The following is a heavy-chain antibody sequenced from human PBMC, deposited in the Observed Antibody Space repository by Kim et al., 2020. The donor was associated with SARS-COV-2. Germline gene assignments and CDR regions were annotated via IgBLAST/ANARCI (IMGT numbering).Heavy chain of an antibody. CDR3: ARDTPYYYGSGIKEGYYYYGMDV. J-gene: IGHJ6*02. Sequence: GGSLRLSCAASGFTFSSYSMNWVRQAPGKGLEWVSSISSSSSYIYYADSVKGRFTISRDNAKNSLYLQMNSLRAEDTAVYYCARDTPYYYGSGIKEGYYYYGMDVWGQGTTVTVSS. CDR2: ISSSSSYI. D-gene: IGHD3-10*01. V-gene: IGHV3-21*01. CDR1: GFTFSSYS.